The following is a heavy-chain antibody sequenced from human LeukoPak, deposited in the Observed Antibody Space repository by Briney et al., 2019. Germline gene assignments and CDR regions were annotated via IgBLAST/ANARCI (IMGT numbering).Heavy chain of an antibody. CDR1: GESVSGNY. V-gene: IGHV4-34*01. CDR3: ARAIMVRGVMEKYFQH. CDR2: IKYGGNT. Sequence: SESLSLTCAVDGESVSGNYWTWIRQPPGKGLEWIGEIKYGGNTNYNPSLKSRVTMSVDTSKNQFSLKLSSVTAADTAVYYCARAIMVRGVMEKYFQHWGQGTLVTVSS. J-gene: IGHJ1*01. D-gene: IGHD3-10*01.